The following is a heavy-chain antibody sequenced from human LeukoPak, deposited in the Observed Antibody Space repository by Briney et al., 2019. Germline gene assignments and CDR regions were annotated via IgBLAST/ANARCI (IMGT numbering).Heavy chain of an antibody. Sequence: GASVKVSCKASGYTFTSYDINWVRQATGQGLEWMGWMNPNSGNTGYAQKFQGRATMTRNTSISTAYMELSSLRSEDTAVYYCARRVLYYDILTGYKRHFDYWGQGTPVTVSS. J-gene: IGHJ4*02. D-gene: IGHD3-9*01. CDR3: ARRVLYYDILTGYKRHFDY. V-gene: IGHV1-8*01. CDR1: GYTFTSYD. CDR2: MNPNSGNT.